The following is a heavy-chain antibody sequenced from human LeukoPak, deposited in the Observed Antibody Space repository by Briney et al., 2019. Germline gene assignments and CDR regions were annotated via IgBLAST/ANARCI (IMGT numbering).Heavy chain of an antibody. V-gene: IGHV4-28*05. CDR2: IYYTGRI. CDR1: GYSISSNNW. J-gene: IGHJ4*02. D-gene: IGHD6-13*01. Sequence: SDTLSLTCAVSGYSISSNNWWAWIRQSPGKGLEWIGYIYYTGRIHYNPSLKSRVTLSLDTSNNQFSLKLTSATAVDTAVYYCARGRGYSSSWYGGVYWGQGTLVTVSS. CDR3: ARGRGYSSSWYGGVY.